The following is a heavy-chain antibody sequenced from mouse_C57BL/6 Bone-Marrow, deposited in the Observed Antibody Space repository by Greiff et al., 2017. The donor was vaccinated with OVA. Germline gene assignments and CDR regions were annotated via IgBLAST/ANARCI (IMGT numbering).Heavy chain of an antibody. CDR1: GYTFTSYW. CDR3: AREGGQLRLFLWYFDV. CDR2: INPSNGGT. V-gene: IGHV1-53*01. Sequence: QVQLQQPGTELVKPGASVKLSCKASGYTFTSYWMHWVKQRPGQGLEWIGNINPSNGGTNYNEKFKSKATLTVDKSSSTAYMQLSSLTSEDSAVYYCAREGGQLRLFLWYFDVWGTGSTVTVSS. D-gene: IGHD3-2*02. J-gene: IGHJ1*03.